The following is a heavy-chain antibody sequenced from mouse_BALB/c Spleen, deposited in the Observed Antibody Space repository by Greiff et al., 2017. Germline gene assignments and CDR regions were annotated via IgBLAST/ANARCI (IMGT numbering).Heavy chain of an antibody. CDR2: ISYSGST. CDR1: GDSITSGY. CDR3: ARSYYRYDWFAY. D-gene: IGHD2-14*01. V-gene: IGHV3-8*02. J-gene: IGHJ3*01. Sequence: EVKVEESGPSLVKPSQTLSLTCSVTGDSITSGYWNWIRKFPGNKLEYMGYISYSGSTYYNPSLKSRISITRDTSKNQYYLQLNSVTTEDTATYYCARSYYRYDWFAYWGQGTLVTVSA.